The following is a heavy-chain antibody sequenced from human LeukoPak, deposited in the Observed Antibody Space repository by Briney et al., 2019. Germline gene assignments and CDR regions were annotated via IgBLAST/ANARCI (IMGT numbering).Heavy chain of an antibody. CDR3: TTLTMVRGVTFDY. Sequence: GGSLRLSCAASGFTFSNAWLSWVRKAPGKGLEWVGRIKSKTDGGTTDYAAPVKGRFTISRDDSKNTLYLQMNSLKTEDTAVYYCTTLTMVRGVTFDYWGQGTLVTVSS. D-gene: IGHD3-10*01. V-gene: IGHV3-15*01. CDR2: IKSKTDGGTT. J-gene: IGHJ4*02. CDR1: GFTFSNAW.